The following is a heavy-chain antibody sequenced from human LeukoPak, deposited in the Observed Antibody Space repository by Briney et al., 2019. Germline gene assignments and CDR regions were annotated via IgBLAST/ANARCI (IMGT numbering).Heavy chain of an antibody. D-gene: IGHD2-21*01. J-gene: IGHJ4*02. CDR3: ARHRRYSRVFDY. V-gene: IGHV4-34*01. Sequence: SETLSLTCAVYGGSFSGYYWSWIRQPPGKGLEWIGEINHSGSTNYNPSLKSRVTISVDTSKNQFSPKLSSVTAADTAVYYCARHRRYSRVFDYWGQGTLVTVSS. CDR2: INHSGST. CDR1: GGSFSGYY.